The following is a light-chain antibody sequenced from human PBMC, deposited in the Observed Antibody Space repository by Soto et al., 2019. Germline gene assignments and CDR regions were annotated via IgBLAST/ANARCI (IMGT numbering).Light chain of an antibody. V-gene: IGKV1-12*01. CDR2: AAS. Sequence: DIQMTQSPSFVSASVGDRVTITCRASQAVSTWLAWYQQKPGYAPKLLIYAASTLQSGVPSRFSGSGSGTDFPLTIRSLQPEDFATYYCQQANSFPRTFGGGTKVEIK. CDR1: QAVSTW. J-gene: IGKJ4*01. CDR3: QQANSFPRT.